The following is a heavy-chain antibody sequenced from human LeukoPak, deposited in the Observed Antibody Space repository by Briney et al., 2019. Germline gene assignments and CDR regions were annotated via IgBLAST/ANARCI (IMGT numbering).Heavy chain of an antibody. Sequence: GGSLRLSCAASGFTFSSYSMNWVRQAPGKGLEWVSYISSSSSTIYYEDSVKGRFTISRDNAKNSLYLQMNSLRAEDTAVYYCAAGSRNYPNGWFDPWGQGTLVTVSS. J-gene: IGHJ5*02. CDR3: AAGSRNYPNGWFDP. CDR2: ISSSSSTI. CDR1: GFTFSSYS. V-gene: IGHV3-48*04. D-gene: IGHD1-7*01.